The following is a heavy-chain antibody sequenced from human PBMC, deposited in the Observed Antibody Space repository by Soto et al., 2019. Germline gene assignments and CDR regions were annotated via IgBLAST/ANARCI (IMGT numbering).Heavy chain of an antibody. CDR3: ARARHRLLRFLEWPSWHYYGMDV. Sequence: SSVKFSCKAPGYTSTGYNMHSVRQAPGQGLQWMGWINPNSGGTNYAQKIKGWVTMTSDTSISTAYMELSRLRSDDTAVYYCARARHRLLRFLEWPSWHYYGMDVWGQGTTVTVSS. D-gene: IGHD3-3*01. V-gene: IGHV1-2*04. CDR2: INPNSGGT. J-gene: IGHJ6*02. CDR1: GYTSTGYN.